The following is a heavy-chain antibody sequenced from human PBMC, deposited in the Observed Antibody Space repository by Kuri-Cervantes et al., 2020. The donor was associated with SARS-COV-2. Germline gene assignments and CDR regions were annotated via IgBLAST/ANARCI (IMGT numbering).Heavy chain of an antibody. J-gene: IGHJ6*02. D-gene: IGHD2-2*01. CDR2: INPDGSYT. Sequence: GESLKISCAASGFTFGGHWIHWVRQAPGKGLVWVSRINPDGSYTNNADSVKGRFTISRDNAKNTLYLQMNSLRAEDTAVYYCARDMGIVVVPARYYYYGMDVWGQGTTVTVSS. CDR1: GFTFGGHW. V-gene: IGHV3-74*01. CDR3: ARDMGIVVVPARYYYYGMDV.